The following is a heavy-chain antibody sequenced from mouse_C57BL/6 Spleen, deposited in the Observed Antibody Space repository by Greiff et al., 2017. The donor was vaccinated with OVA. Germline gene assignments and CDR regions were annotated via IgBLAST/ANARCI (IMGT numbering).Heavy chain of an antibody. CDR2: ISRGGDYI. CDR1: GFTFSSYS. J-gene: IGHJ4*01. CDR3: TRITTVVARGAMDY. D-gene: IGHD1-1*01. V-gene: IGHV5-9-1*02. Sequence: DVHLVESGAGLVKPGGSLKLSCAASGFTFSSYSMSWVRQTPGQRLEWVAYISRGGDYIYYAQTVKGRFTISRDNARNTLYMKMCSLKSEDTAMDYSTRITTVVARGAMDYWGQGTSVTVSS.